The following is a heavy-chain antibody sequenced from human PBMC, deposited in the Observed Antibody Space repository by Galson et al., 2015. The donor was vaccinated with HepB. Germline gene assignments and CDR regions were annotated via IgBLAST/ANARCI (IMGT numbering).Heavy chain of an antibody. CDR1: GYPFPNNW. Sequence: QSGAEVKKPGESLRISCQGSGYPFPNNWITWFRQKPGKGLEWMGRIDPSDSETNYSPSFQGHVSLSVDKSINTAYLQWDSLKLSSVTAADTAVYYCARGILAVAYFDYWGQGTLVTVSS. V-gene: IGHV5-10-1*01. J-gene: IGHJ4*02. D-gene: IGHD6-19*01. CDR2: IDPSDSET. CDR3: ARGILAVAYFDY.